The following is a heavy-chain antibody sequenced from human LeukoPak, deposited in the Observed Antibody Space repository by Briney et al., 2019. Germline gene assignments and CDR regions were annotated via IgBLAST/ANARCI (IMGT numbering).Heavy chain of an antibody. J-gene: IGHJ3*02. Sequence: GGSLRLSCAASGFTFSNAWMSWVRQAPGKGLEWVGRIKSKTDGGTTDYAAPVKGRFTISRDDSKNTLYLQMNSLKTEDTAVYYCARGPDIVVVVAPFTFDIWGQGTMVTVSS. CDR3: ARGPDIVVVVAPFTFDI. CDR2: IKSKTDGGTT. D-gene: IGHD2-15*01. V-gene: IGHV3-15*01. CDR1: GFTFSNAW.